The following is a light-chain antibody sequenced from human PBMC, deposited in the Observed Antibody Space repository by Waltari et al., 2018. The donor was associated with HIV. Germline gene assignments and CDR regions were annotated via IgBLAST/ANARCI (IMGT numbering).Light chain of an antibody. V-gene: IGKV2-28*01. CDR3: MQALQTPRA. CDR1: QSLLHSNGYNY. J-gene: IGKJ3*01. CDR2: LGS. Sequence: DIVMTQSPLSLPVTPGEPASISCRSSQSLLHSNGYNYLDWYLQKPGQSPQLLIYLGSNRASGVPDRFSGSGSGTDFTLKISRVEAEDVGVYYCMQALQTPRAFSPGTKVDIK.